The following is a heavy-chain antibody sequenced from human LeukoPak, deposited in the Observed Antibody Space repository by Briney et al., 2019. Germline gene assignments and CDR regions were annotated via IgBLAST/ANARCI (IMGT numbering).Heavy chain of an antibody. J-gene: IGHJ5*02. CDR1: SGSISSYY. Sequence: PSETLSLTCTASSGSISSYYWSWIRQPPGKGLEWIGDIYYSGSTNYNPSLKSRVTISVDTSKNQFSLKLSAVAAADTAVYSCARGSGTGSYYWFDPWGQGTLVTVSS. D-gene: IGHD3-10*01. CDR2: IYYSGST. CDR3: ARGSGTGSYYWFDP. V-gene: IGHV4-59*01.